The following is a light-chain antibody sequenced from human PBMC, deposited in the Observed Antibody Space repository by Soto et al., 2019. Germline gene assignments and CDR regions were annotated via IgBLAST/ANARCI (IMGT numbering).Light chain of an antibody. V-gene: IGLV1-40*01. CDR3: QSYDRSLSGVI. CDR2: DN. J-gene: IGLJ2*01. CDR1: SSNIGAGYD. Sequence: QSVLTQPPSVSGAPGQRVTISCTGSSSNIGAGYDVHWYQQLPGTAPKLLIYDNNRPSGVPDRFSGSESGTSASLAITGLQAEDEADYYCQSYDRSLSGVIFGGGTKLTVL.